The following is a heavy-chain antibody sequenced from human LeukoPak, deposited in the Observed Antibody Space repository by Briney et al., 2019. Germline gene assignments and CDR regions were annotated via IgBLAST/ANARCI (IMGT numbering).Heavy chain of an antibody. CDR2: IYTSGST. J-gene: IGHJ5*02. D-gene: IGHD3-22*01. CDR3: ARVGGSSGINWFDP. V-gene: IGHV4-4*07. Sequence: SETLSLTCTVSGGSISSYYWSWIRQPAGKGLEWIGRIYTSGSTNYNPSLKSRVTMSVDTSKNQFSLKLSSVTAADTAVYYCARVGGSSGINWFDPWGQGTLVTVSS. CDR1: GGSISSYY.